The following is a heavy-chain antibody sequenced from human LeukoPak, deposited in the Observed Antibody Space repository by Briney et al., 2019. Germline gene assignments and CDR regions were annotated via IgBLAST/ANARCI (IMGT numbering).Heavy chain of an antibody. Sequence: GGSLRLSCAASGFTFSSYSMNWVRQAPGKGLEWVSYISSSSSTIYYADSVKGRFTISRDNAKNSLYLQMNSLRAEDTAVYYCARSYYDFWSGPKGPDAFDIWGQGTMVTVSS. CDR1: GFTFSSYS. CDR3: ARSYYDFWSGPKGPDAFDI. J-gene: IGHJ3*02. D-gene: IGHD3-3*01. V-gene: IGHV3-48*01. CDR2: ISSSSSTI.